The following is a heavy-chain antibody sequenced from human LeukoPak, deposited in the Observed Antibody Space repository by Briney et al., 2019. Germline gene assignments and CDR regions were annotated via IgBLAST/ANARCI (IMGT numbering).Heavy chain of an antibody. CDR2: ISSGSSYI. CDR3: ARGDCSSTSCYNFDY. J-gene: IGHJ4*02. V-gene: IGHV3-21*01. CDR1: GFTFSTYS. Sequence: PGGSLRLSCAASGFTFSTYSMNWVRQAPGKGLEWVSSISSGSSYIYYADSVKGRFTISRDNAKNSLYLQMNSLRAEDTAVYYCARGDCSSTSCYNFDYWGQGTLVTVSS. D-gene: IGHD2-2*01.